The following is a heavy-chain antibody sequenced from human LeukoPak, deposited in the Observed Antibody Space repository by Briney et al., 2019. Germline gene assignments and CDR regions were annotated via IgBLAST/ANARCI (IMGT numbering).Heavy chain of an antibody. D-gene: IGHD5-12*01. CDR3: AKAPRDIVATVFFDY. CDR1: GFTFSTYW. J-gene: IGHJ4*02. V-gene: IGHV3-7*04. Sequence: GGSLRLSCAASGFTFSTYWMSWVRQAPGKGPEWVANIKDDGSDKYYVDSVKGRFTISRDNSKNTLYLQMNSLRAEDTAVYYCAKAPRDIVATVFFDYWGQGTLVTVSS. CDR2: IKDDGSDK.